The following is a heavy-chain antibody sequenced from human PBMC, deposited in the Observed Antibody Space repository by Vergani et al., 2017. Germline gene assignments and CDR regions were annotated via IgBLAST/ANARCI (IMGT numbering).Heavy chain of an antibody. CDR3: ARATVAGIFDY. Sequence: QVQLQESGPGLVKPSETLSLTCTVSGGSISSHYWSWIRQPPGTGLEWIWYIYDSGSTNYNPSLKSRVTISLDTSKNQFALKLSSVTAADTAVYYCARATVAGIFDYWGQGTLVTVSS. J-gene: IGHJ4*02. CDR1: GGSISSHY. V-gene: IGHV4-59*11. CDR2: IYDSGST. D-gene: IGHD6-19*01.